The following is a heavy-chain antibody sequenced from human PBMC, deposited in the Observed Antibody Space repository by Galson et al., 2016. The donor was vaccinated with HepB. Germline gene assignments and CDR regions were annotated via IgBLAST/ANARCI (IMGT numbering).Heavy chain of an antibody. J-gene: IGHJ4*02. Sequence: QSGAEVKKPGESLKISCKGSGYSFSSYWIGWVRQMPGKGPEWMGIIYPCDSETRYSPSFQGPVTISADKTITTAYLQWRFLMASDTAIYYCARRGEGYSLVDYWGQGTLVTVSS. D-gene: IGHD5-24*01. V-gene: IGHV5-51*01. CDR1: GYSFSSYW. CDR2: IYPCDSET. CDR3: ARRGEGYSLVDY.